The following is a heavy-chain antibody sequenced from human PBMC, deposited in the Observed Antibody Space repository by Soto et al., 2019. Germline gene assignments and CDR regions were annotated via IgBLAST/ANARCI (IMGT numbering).Heavy chain of an antibody. CDR2: IYYSGST. J-gene: IGHJ4*02. D-gene: IGHD3-22*01. CDR1: GGSISSGGYY. CDR3: ARNPGPYYYDSSGYYYYFDY. Sequence: PSETLSLTCTVSGGSISSGGYYWSWIRQHPGKGLEWIGYIYYSGSTYYNPSLKSRVTISVDTSKNQFSLKLSSMTAADTAVYYCARNPGPYYYDSSGYYYYFDYWGQGTLVTVSS. V-gene: IGHV4-31*03.